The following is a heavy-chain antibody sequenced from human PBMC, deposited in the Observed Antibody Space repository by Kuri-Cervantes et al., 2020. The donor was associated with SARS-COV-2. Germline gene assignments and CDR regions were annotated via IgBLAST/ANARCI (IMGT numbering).Heavy chain of an antibody. V-gene: IGHV4-34*01. Sequence: GSLRLSCAVYGGSFSGYYWSWIRQPPGKGLEWIGEINHSGSTNYNPSLKSRVTISVDTSKNQFSLKLSSVTAADTAVYYCARTRHPYWYFDLWGRGTLVTVPQ. D-gene: IGHD1-1*01. CDR2: INHSGST. CDR3: ARTRHPYWYFDL. J-gene: IGHJ2*01. CDR1: GGSFSGYY.